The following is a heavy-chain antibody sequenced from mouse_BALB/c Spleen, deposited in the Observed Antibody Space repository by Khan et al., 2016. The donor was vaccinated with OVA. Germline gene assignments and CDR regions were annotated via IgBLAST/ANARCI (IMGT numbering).Heavy chain of an antibody. J-gene: IGHJ1*01. D-gene: IGHD1-2*01. Sequence: VQLQQSGAELVKPGASVKLSCTASGFNIKDTYVHWVKERPEQGLEWIGRIAPATGKTEYDPKFQAQATITADTSPNTSYLQLRSLTSEDSAVYYCGRPSYGPRNFDVWGAGTTVTVSS. V-gene: IGHV14-3*02. CDR2: IAPATGKT. CDR1: GFNIKDTY. CDR3: GRPSYGPRNFDV.